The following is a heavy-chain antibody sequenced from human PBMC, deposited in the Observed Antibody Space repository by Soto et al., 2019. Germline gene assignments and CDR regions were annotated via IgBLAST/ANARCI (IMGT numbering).Heavy chain of an antibody. D-gene: IGHD6-19*01. CDR1: GFTFSSYA. CDR2: ISYDGSNK. V-gene: IGHV3-30-3*01. CDR3: ARGGSGFYGMDV. J-gene: IGHJ6*02. Sequence: QPGGSLRLSCAASGFTFSSYAMHWVRQAPGKGLEWVAVISYDGSNKYYADSVKGRFTISRDNSKNTLYLQMNSLRAEDTAVYYCARGGSGFYGMDVWGQGTTVTVSS.